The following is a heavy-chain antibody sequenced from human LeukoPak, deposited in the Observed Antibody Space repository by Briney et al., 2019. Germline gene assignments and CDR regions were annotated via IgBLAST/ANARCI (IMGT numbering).Heavy chain of an antibody. Sequence: GGSLRLSCAASGFTFSSYAMSWVRQAPGKGLEWVSAISGGDDSTYYADSVKGRFTFSRDNSKNTLYLQMNSLRAEDTAVYYCAKAPVTTCSGAYCYPFDYWSQGTLVTVSS. D-gene: IGHD2-15*01. CDR3: AKAPVTTCSGAYCYPFDY. J-gene: IGHJ4*02. CDR1: GFTFSSYA. CDR2: ISGGDDST. V-gene: IGHV3-23*01.